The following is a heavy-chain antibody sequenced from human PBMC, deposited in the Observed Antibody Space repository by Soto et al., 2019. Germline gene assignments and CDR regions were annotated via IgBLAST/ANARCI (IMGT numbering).Heavy chain of an antibody. J-gene: IGHJ4*02. CDR2: ISSSSSTI. V-gene: IGHV3-48*02. Sequence: GAPRLSCAASGFTFSSYSMNWVRQAPGKGLEWVSYISSSSSTIYYADSVKGRFTISRDNAKNSLYLQMNSLRDEDTAVYYCARYSNYYDSSGYYYEDVGFDYWGQGTLVPVSS. CDR1: GFTFSSYS. CDR3: ARYSNYYDSSGYYYEDVGFDY. D-gene: IGHD3-22*01.